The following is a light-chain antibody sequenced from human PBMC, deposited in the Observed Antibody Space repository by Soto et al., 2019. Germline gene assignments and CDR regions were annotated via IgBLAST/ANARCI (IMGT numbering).Light chain of an antibody. CDR3: QQSYSTPRT. Sequence: DIQMTQSPSTLSASVGDRVTITCRASQSISSWLAWYQQKPGKAPKLLIYDASSLESGVPSRFSGSGSGTEFTLTISSLQPDDFATYYCQQSYSTPRTFGGGTKVDIK. V-gene: IGKV1-5*01. CDR1: QSISSW. J-gene: IGKJ4*01. CDR2: DAS.